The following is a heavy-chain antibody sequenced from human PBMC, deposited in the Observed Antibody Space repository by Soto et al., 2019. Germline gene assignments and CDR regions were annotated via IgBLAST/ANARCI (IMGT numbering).Heavy chain of an antibody. CDR1: CGSISSGGYS. V-gene: IGHV4-30-2*01. CDR3: ARDFGYRGGYNWFDP. D-gene: IGHD5-18*01. CDR2: IYHSGST. J-gene: IGHJ5*02. Sequence: PSETLSLTCAVSCGSISSGGYSWSWIRQPPGKGLEWIGYIYHSGSTYYNPSLKSRVTISVDRSKNQFSLKLSSVTAADTAVYYCARDFGYRGGYNWFDPWGQGTLVTVSS.